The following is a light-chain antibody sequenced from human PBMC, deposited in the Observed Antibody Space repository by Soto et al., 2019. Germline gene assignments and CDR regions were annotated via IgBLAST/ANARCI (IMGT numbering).Light chain of an antibody. CDR1: QSMSNH. CDR2: GAY. V-gene: IGKV3-15*01. CDR3: QQYSGWPYT. J-gene: IGKJ2*01. Sequence: EIVMTQSPATLAVSPGESATLSCRASQSMSNHLTWYQQKPGQPPRLLIYGAYTRATGIPARFSGSGSGTEFTLTISNVQSEDFAVYYCQQYSGWPYTFGQGTQLEIK.